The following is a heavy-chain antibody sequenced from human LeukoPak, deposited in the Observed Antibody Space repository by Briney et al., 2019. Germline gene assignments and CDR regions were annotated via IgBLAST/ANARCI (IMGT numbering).Heavy chain of an antibody. Sequence: SQTLSLTCTVSGDSVSRDDYFWSWIRQHPGRGLESIVYMFYGGRTYYNPSLKSRVTISVDTSKNQFSLKMSSVTAADTAVYYCARGHTGRTGDNDHFDSWGQGTLVTVSS. CDR3: ARGHTGRTGDNDHFDS. CDR2: MFYGGRT. J-gene: IGHJ4*02. D-gene: IGHD7-27*01. CDR1: GDSVSRDDYF. V-gene: IGHV4-31*03.